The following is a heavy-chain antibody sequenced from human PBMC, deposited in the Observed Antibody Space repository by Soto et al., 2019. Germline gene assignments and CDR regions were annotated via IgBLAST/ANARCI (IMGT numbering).Heavy chain of an antibody. J-gene: IGHJ4*02. D-gene: IGHD3-10*01. CDR2: IYYSGST. V-gene: IGHV4-31*03. CDR3: ARLPWFGEFYFDY. Sequence: PSETLSLTCTVSGGSISSGCYYWSWIRQHPGKGLEWIGYIYYSGSTYYNPSLKSRVTISVDTSKNQFSLKLSSVTAADTAVYYCARLPWFGEFYFDYWGQGTLVTVSS. CDR1: GGSISSGCYY.